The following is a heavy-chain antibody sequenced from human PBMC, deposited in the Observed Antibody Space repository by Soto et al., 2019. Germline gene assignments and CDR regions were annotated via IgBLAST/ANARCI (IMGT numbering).Heavy chain of an antibody. CDR3: ARDHTGGYSYGSHYYYGMDV. V-gene: IGHV4-59*01. CDR1: GGSISSYY. Sequence: SETLSLTCTVSGGSISSYYWSWIRQPPGKGLEWIGYIYYSGSTNYNPSLKSRVTMSVDTSKNQFSLKLSSVTAADTAVYYCARDHTGGYSYGSHYYYGMDVWGQGTTVTVSS. CDR2: IYYSGST. D-gene: IGHD5-18*01. J-gene: IGHJ6*02.